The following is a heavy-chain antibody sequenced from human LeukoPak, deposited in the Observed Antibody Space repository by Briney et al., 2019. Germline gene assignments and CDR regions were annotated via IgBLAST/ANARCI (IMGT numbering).Heavy chain of an antibody. J-gene: IGHJ4*02. D-gene: IGHD5-12*01. CDR2: ISSTSSHI. CDR1: GFVFSTYG. Sequence: GGSLRLSCTASGFVFSTYGMHWVRQDPGKGLEWVSGISSTSSHIYYADSVKGRFTISRDNAKNTLYLQLNNLRPEDTAVYYCVREIFWSGYFSNLHFDYWGQGTLVTVSS. V-gene: IGHV3-21*01. CDR3: VREIFWSGYFSNLHFDY.